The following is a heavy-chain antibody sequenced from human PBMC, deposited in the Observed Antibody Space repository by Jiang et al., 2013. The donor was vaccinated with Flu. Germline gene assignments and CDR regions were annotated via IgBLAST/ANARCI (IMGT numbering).Heavy chain of an antibody. CDR3: AKGWGDIVVVPAAIRYDY. D-gene: IGHD2-2*02. CDR1: GFTFSSYA. Sequence: EVQLLESGGGLVQPGGSLRLSCAASGFTFSSYAMSWARQAPGKGLEWVSAISGSGGSTYYADSVKGRFTISRDNSKNTLYLQMNSLRAEDTAVYYCAKGWGDIVVVPAAIRYDYWGQGTLVTVSS. J-gene: IGHJ4*02. V-gene: IGHV3-23*01. CDR2: ISGSGGST.